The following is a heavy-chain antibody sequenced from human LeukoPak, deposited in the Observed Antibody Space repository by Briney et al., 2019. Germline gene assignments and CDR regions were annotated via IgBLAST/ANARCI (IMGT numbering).Heavy chain of an antibody. D-gene: IGHD4-11*01. V-gene: IGHV4-34*01. Sequence: SETLSLTCAVYGESFSGYFWSWIRQPPGKGLEWIGEINHSGYTNYNPSLKSRVTISVDSSKNQFSLKLTSVTAADTGVYYCARGDSNSFEYLYYMDVWGKGTTVTVSS. J-gene: IGHJ6*03. CDR1: GESFSGYF. CDR3: ARGDSNSFEYLYYMDV. CDR2: INHSGYT.